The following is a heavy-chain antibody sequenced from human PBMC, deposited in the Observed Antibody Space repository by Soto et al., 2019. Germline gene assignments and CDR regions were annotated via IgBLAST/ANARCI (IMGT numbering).Heavy chain of an antibody. CDR1: GDSISRGGYS. J-gene: IGHJ6*02. V-gene: IGHV4-30-2*01. CDR2: IYDRGST. CDR3: ARGSSSYYDYGMDV. D-gene: IGHD6-6*01. Sequence: SETLSLTCAVSGDSISRGGYSWTWIRQPPGKALEWIGNIYDRGSTSYNPSLKSRVTISVDTSKNQFSLRLTSVTAADTAVYFCARGSSSYYDYGMDVWGQGTTVTVSS.